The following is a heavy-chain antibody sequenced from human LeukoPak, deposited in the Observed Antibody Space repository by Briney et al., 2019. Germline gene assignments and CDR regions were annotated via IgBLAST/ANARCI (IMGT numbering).Heavy chain of an antibody. CDR1: GYTFTSYY. CDR3: ARDPATIVVVTADAFGI. J-gene: IGHJ3*02. V-gene: IGHV1-46*01. Sequence: ASVKVSCTASGYTFTSYYMHRVRQAPGQGPEWMGIINPSGGSTSYAQKFQGRVTMTRETSTSTVYMELSSLRSEDTAVYYCARDPATIVVVTADAFGIWGQGTMVTVSS. CDR2: INPSGGST. D-gene: IGHD2-21*02.